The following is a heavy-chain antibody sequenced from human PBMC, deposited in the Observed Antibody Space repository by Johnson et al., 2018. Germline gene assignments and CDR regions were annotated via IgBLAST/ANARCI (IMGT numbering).Heavy chain of an antibody. CDR1: GFIFENHG. CDR3: TTDIGNSWYAAPRDY. D-gene: IGHD6-13*01. J-gene: IGHJ3*01. CDR2: IKSQIGGGTA. V-gene: IGHV3-15*01. Sequence: QLVESGGGVVRPGXSLRVSCXASGFIFENHGMSWVRQVPGQGLEWVGRIKSQIGGGTAEYATFVKGRFTISKDESKNTLYLQMNSLKTEDTAMYYCTTDIGNSWYAAPRDYWGQGTMVTVSS.